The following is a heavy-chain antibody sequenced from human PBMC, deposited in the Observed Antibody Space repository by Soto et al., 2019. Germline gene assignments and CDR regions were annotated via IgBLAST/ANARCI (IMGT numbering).Heavy chain of an antibody. CDR1: GFTFSSYG. Sequence: QVKLVESGGGVVQPGRSLRLSCAASGFTFSSYGMHWVRQAPGKGLEWVTVISYDGSNKYYADSVKGRFTISRDNSKNTLYLQMNSLRAEDTAVYYCANAGCGYSGYVEPYYYYMDVWGKGTTVTVSS. CDR3: ANAGCGYSGYVEPYYYYMDV. D-gene: IGHD5-12*01. J-gene: IGHJ6*03. CDR2: ISYDGSNK. V-gene: IGHV3-30*18.